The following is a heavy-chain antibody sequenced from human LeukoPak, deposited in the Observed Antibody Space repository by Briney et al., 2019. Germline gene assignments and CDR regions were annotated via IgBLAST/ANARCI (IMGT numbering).Heavy chain of an antibody. Sequence: GGSLRLSCAASGFTFSRYSMNWVRQAPGKGLEWVSSISSTSTYIYYADSVKGRSTISRDNAKNSLYLQMNSLRAEDTSIYYCARGEQWLPYFNFWGQGSLVTVSS. CDR1: GFTFSRYS. CDR3: ARGEQWLPYFNF. D-gene: IGHD6-19*01. V-gene: IGHV3-21*01. J-gene: IGHJ4*02. CDR2: ISSTSTYI.